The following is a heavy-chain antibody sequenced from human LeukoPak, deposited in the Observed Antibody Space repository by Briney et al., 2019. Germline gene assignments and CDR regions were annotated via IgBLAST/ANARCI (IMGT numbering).Heavy chain of an antibody. CDR2: IFYSGVT. J-gene: IGHJ5*02. D-gene: IGHD4-23*01. Sequence: PSETLSLTCTVSGGSISKSSFYWGWIRQPPGQGLEWIGNIFYSGVTYYNPSLKSRVTMSVDTSNNQFSLRLNSVTAADTAVYYCARRSDLGGFSGSWGQGTLVTVSS. V-gene: IGHV4-39*01. CDR1: GGSISKSSFY. CDR3: ARRSDLGGFSGS.